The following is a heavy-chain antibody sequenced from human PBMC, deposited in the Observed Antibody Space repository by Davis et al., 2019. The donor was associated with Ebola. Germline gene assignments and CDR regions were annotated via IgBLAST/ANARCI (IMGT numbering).Heavy chain of an antibody. CDR1: GGSFSGYY. CDR3: ARDLGGLGYCSGGSCYSVPYY. J-gene: IGHJ4*02. CDR2: IYHSGST. D-gene: IGHD2-15*01. V-gene: IGHV4-34*01. Sequence: MPSETLSLTCAVYGGSFSGYYWSWIRQPPGKGLEWIGEIYHSGSTNYNPSLKSRVTISVDKSKNQISLKLSSVAAADTAVYYCARDLGGLGYCSGGSCYSVPYYWGQGTLVTVSS.